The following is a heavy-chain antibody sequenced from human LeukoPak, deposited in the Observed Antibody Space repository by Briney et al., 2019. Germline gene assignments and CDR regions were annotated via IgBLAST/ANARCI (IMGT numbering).Heavy chain of an antibody. D-gene: IGHD6-6*01. Sequence: GSLRLSCAASGFPFGTYAMSWVRQGPGRGLEWVSAISGIGTYTYYADSVKGRFTISRDNSKYTLYLQMHSLRAEDTAVYYCAKVVADSSCDYWGQGTLVTVSS. CDR2: ISGIGTYT. J-gene: IGHJ4*02. CDR3: AKVVADSSCDY. V-gene: IGHV3-23*01. CDR1: GFPFGTYA.